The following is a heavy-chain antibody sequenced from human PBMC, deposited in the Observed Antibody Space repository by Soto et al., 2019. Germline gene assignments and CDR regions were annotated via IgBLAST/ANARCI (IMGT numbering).Heavy chain of an antibody. CDR2: IYSGGGT. Sequence: EVQLVESGGGLIQPGGSLRLSCAASGFTVSSNYMSWVRQAPGKGLEWVSVIYSGGGTYYADSVKGRFTISRDNSKNTLYLQLNSLRAEDTAVYYCARDRWGGWYDYWGQGTLVTVSS. CDR3: ARDRWGGWYDY. V-gene: IGHV3-53*01. CDR1: GFTVSSNY. J-gene: IGHJ4*02. D-gene: IGHD6-19*01.